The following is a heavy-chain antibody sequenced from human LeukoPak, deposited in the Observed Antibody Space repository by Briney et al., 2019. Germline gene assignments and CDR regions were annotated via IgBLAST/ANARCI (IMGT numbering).Heavy chain of an antibody. D-gene: IGHD6-13*01. Sequence: QSGGSLRLSCAASGFTFSSYAMSWVRQAPGKGLEWVSAISGSGGSTYYADSVKGRFTISRDNSKNTLYLQMNSLRAEDTAVYYCAKGPGYSSSWYVYWGQGTLVTVSS. J-gene: IGHJ4*02. CDR2: ISGSGGST. V-gene: IGHV3-23*01. CDR1: GFTFSSYA. CDR3: AKGPGYSSSWYVY.